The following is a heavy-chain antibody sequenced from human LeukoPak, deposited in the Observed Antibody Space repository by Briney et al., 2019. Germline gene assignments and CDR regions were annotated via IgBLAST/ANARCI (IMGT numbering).Heavy chain of an antibody. J-gene: IGHJ4*02. V-gene: IGHV3-74*01. CDR3: SRSAYYDGSGNYYDY. CDR2: IKNEGSDT. Sequence: PGGSLRLSCAASGFTFSSYWMHWVRQAPGKGLVWVSRIKNEGSDTRYADSVKGRFTISRDNAKNTLYLQMNGLRAEDTAVYYCSRSAYYDGSGNYYDYWGQGTLVTVSS. D-gene: IGHD3-22*01. CDR1: GFTFSSYW.